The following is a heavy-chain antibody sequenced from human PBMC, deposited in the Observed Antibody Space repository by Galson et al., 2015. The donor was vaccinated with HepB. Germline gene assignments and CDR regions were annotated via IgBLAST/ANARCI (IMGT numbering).Heavy chain of an antibody. D-gene: IGHD3-16*01. CDR3: AKRFAYADVMYYFDY. Sequence: SLRLSCAASGFTFSNYAMNWVRQAPGKGLEWVSTISGSGGSTYYADSVKGRFTISRDNSKNTLYLQMNSLRAEDTAVYYCAKRFAYADVMYYFDYWGQGTLVTVSS. V-gene: IGHV3-23*01. CDR1: GFTFSNYA. J-gene: IGHJ4*02. CDR2: ISGSGGST.